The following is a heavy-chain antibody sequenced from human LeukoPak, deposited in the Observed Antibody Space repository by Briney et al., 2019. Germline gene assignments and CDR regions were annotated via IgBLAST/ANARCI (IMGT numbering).Heavy chain of an antibody. CDR3: ARGDSSTSCCPFDY. CDR2: IYYSGST. V-gene: IGHV4-30-4*01. D-gene: IGHD2-2*01. J-gene: IGHJ4*02. Sequence: PSETLSLTCTVSGGSISRGDYYWTWIRQPPGKGLEWIGYIYYSGSTYYNPSLKSRVTISVDTSKNQFSLKLSSVTAADTAVYYCARGDSSTSCCPFDYWGQGTLVTVSS. CDR1: GGSISRGDYY.